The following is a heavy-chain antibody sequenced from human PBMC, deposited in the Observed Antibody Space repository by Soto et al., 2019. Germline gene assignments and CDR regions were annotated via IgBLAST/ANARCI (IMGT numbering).Heavy chain of an antibody. V-gene: IGHV3-15*01. Sequence: GGSLRLSCAASGFTFSNAWMSWVRQAPGKGLEWVGRIKSKTDGGTTDYAAPVKGRFTISRDDSKNTLYLQMNSLKTEDTAVYYCTTDPRYYDSSGYSDYWGQGTLVTVSS. J-gene: IGHJ4*02. CDR3: TTDPRYYDSSGYSDY. CDR1: GFTFSNAW. CDR2: IKSKTDGGTT. D-gene: IGHD3-22*01.